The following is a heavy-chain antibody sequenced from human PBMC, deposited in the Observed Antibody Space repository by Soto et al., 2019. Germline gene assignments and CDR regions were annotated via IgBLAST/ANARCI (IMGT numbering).Heavy chain of an antibody. CDR3: ASPPLSMVGGQNGSAP. CDR2: INHSGST. Sequence: SETLSLTCAVYGGSFSGYYWSRIRQPPGKGLEWIGEINHSGSTNYNPSLKSRVTISVDTSKNQFSLKLSSVTAADTAVYYCASPPLSMVGGQNGSAPGGRGPLVPVPS. CDR1: GGSFSGYY. J-gene: IGHJ4*02. V-gene: IGHV4-34*01. D-gene: IGHD3-10*01.